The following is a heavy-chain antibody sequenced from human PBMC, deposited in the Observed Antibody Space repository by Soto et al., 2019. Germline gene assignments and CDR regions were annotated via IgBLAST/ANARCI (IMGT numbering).Heavy chain of an antibody. CDR3: AKATRVTCSGATFYYFGC. CDR2: ISGGIDTS. J-gene: IGHJ4*02. D-gene: IGHD2-15*01. CDR1: GVSFSSYA. V-gene: IGHV3-23*01. Sequence: EVQLLESGGGLIQPGGSLRLSCAASGVSFSSYAMSWVRQAPGRRLEWVSTISGGIDTSYHAGSVGCRFSISGDDSKNTVSLQMNKPTAAHRAAYDCAKATRVTCSGATFYYFGCGGQGTPVTVSS.